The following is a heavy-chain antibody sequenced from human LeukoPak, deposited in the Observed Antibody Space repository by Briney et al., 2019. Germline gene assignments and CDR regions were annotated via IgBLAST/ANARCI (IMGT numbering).Heavy chain of an antibody. CDR2: FDPEDDEK. D-gene: IGHD3-22*01. CDR1: GYTLTQLS. V-gene: IGHV1-24*01. Sequence: ASVKVSCKVSGYTLTQLSMHWVRQAPGKGLEWMGSFDPEDDEKIYAQKLQGRVTMTEDSSTDTAYMELRSLRSEDTAVYYCARPNLLNYYDSSGYSQPTYYMDVWGKGTTVTISS. J-gene: IGHJ6*03. CDR3: ARPNLLNYYDSSGYSQPTYYMDV.